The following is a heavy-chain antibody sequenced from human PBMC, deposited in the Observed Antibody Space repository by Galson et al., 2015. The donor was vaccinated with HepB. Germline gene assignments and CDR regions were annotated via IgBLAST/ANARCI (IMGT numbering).Heavy chain of an antibody. D-gene: IGHD6-13*01. Sequence: QSGAEVKKPGESLKISCRGSGYTFSDYWIGWVRQMPGKGLEWMAIIYPDDSQTRYSLSFQGQVTISADKSINTAYLQWSSLKASDTAIYFCARPEGMAGSFDYWGQGTPVTVSS. CDR1: GYTFSDYW. J-gene: IGHJ4*02. V-gene: IGHV5-51*01. CDR2: IYPDDSQT. CDR3: ARPEGMAGSFDY.